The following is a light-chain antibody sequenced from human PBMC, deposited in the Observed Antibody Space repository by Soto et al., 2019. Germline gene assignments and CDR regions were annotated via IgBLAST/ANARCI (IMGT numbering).Light chain of an antibody. Sequence: EVVLTQSPATLSLSPGERATLSCRADQSVSANYLAWYQQKPGQAPRLLIYGASSRATGIPDRFSGSGSGTDFTLTISRLEPEDFAVFYCHQYGSSPFPFGPGTKLDIK. J-gene: IGKJ3*01. CDR3: HQYGSSPFP. CDR2: GAS. CDR1: QSVSANY. V-gene: IGKV3-20*01.